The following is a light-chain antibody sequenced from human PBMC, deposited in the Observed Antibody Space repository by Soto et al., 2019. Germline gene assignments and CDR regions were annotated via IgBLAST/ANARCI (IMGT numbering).Light chain of an antibody. CDR1: QSVSSSY. CDR2: GAS. CDR3: QQYNNWPPA. Sequence: EIVLTQSPGTLSLSPGGRATLSCRASQSVSSSYLAWYQQKPGQAPRLVIYGASSRATGIPDRFSGSGSGTDFNLTISRLEPEGFAVYYCQQYNNWPPAFGQGTKVDIK. V-gene: IGKV3-20*01. J-gene: IGKJ1*01.